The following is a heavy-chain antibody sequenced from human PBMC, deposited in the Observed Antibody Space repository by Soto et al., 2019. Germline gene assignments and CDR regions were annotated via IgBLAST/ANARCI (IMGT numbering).Heavy chain of an antibody. CDR3: TTVYSSSINRDY. CDR2: IKSKTDGGTT. Sequence: VGSLRLSCAASGFTFSNAWMSWVRQAPGKGLEWVGRIKSKTDGGTTDYAAPVKGRFTISRDDSKNTLYLQMNSLKTEDTAVYYCTTVYSSSINRDYWGQGTLVTVSS. V-gene: IGHV3-15*01. J-gene: IGHJ4*02. D-gene: IGHD6-6*01. CDR1: GFTFSNAW.